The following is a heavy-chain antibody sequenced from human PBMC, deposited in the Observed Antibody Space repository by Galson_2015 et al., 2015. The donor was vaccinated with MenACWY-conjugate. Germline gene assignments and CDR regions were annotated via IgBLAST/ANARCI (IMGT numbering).Heavy chain of an antibody. CDR2: IKQDESEK. D-gene: IGHD6-6*01. J-gene: IGHJ4*02. CDR1: GFTFSSYW. CDR3: ARVSAARRPAYFDY. V-gene: IGHV3-7*03. Sequence: SLRLSCAASGFTFSSYWMSWVRQAPGKGLEWVANIKQDESEKYYVDSVKGRFTISRDNAKNSLYLQMNSLRAEYTAVYYCARVSAARRPAYFDYWGQGTLVTVSS.